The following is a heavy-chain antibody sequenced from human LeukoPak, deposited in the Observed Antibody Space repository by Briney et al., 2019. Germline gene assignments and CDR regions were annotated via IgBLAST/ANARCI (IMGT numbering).Heavy chain of an antibody. CDR2: ISSSGSTI. CDR3: ATNTYSSSWLDY. V-gene: IGHV3-48*03. CDR1: GFTFSSYE. J-gene: IGHJ4*02. D-gene: IGHD6-13*01. Sequence: SGGSLRLSCTASGFTFSSYEMNWVRQAPGKGLEWVSYISSSGSTIYYADSVKGRFTISRDNAKNSLYLQMNSLRAEDTAVYYCATNTYSSSWLDYWGQGTLVTVSS.